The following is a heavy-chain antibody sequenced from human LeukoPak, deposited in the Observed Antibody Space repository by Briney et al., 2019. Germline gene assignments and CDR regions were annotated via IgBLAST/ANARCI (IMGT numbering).Heavy chain of an antibody. CDR3: ARGSYSSSQKHLDY. V-gene: IGHV4-34*01. CDR1: GGSFSGYY. Sequence: SETLSLTCAVYGGSFSGYYWSWIRQPPGKGLEWIGEINHSGSTKYNPSLKSRVTISVDTSKTQFSLKLSSVTAADTAVYYCARGSYSSSQKHLDYWGQGTLVTVSS. D-gene: IGHD6-13*01. CDR2: INHSGST. J-gene: IGHJ4*02.